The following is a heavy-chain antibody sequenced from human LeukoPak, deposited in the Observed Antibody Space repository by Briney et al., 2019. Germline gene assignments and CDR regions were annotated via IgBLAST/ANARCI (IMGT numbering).Heavy chain of an antibody. CDR3: AKDPYPLGDYESFY. CDR2: ISGSGGST. CDR1: GFTFSSYA. J-gene: IGHJ4*02. D-gene: IGHD4-17*01. V-gene: IGHV3-23*01. Sequence: GGSLRLSCAASGFTFSSYAMSWVRQAPGKGLEWVSAISGSGGSTYYADSVKGRFTISRDNSKNTLYLQMNSLRAEDTAVYYCAKDPYPLGDYESFYWGQGTLVTVSS.